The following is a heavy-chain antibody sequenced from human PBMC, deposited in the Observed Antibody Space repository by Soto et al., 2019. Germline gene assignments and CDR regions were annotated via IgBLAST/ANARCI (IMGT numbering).Heavy chain of an antibody. V-gene: IGHV3-7*01. D-gene: IGHD3-3*01. J-gene: IGHJ4*02. CDR1: GFTFSSYW. Sequence: EVQLVESGGGLVQPGGSLRLSCAASGFTFSSYWMSWVRQAPGKGLEWVANIKQDGSEKYYVDSVKGRFTISRDNAKNSLYLQMNSLRAEDTAVYYCATYYDFWSGFYGYWGQGTLVTVSS. CDR3: ATYYDFWSGFYGY. CDR2: IKQDGSEK.